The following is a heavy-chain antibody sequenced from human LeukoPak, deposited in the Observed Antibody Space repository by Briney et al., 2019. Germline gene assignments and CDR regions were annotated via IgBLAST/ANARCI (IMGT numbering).Heavy chain of an antibody. J-gene: IGHJ4*02. D-gene: IGHD6-13*01. CDR2: INHSGST. V-gene: IGHV4-34*01. Sequence: PSETLSLTCAVYGGSFSGYYCSWIRQTPGKGLEWIGEINHSGSTNYNPSLKSRVTISVDTSKNQFSPKLSSVTAADTAVYYCARWGGAAGYSSSWYYNAFDYWGQGTLVTVSS. CDR1: GGSFSGYY. CDR3: ARWGGAAGYSSSWYYNAFDY.